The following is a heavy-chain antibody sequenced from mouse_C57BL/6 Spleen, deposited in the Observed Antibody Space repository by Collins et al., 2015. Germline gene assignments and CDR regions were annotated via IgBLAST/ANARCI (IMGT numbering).Heavy chain of an antibody. Sequence: QVQLQQSGAELVRPGASVTLSCKASGYTFTDYEMHWVKQTPVHGLEWIGAIDPETGGTAYNQKFKGKAILTADKSSSTAYMELRSLTSEDSAVYYCTKPSTVVASYYYAMDYWGQGTSVTVSS. J-gene: IGHJ4*01. D-gene: IGHD1-1*01. V-gene: IGHV1-15*01. CDR3: TKPSTVVASYYYAMDY. CDR1: GYTFTDYE. CDR2: IDPETGGT.